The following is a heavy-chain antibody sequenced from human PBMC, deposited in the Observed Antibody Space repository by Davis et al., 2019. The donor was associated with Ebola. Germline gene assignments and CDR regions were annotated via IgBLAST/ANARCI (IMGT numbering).Heavy chain of an antibody. J-gene: IGHJ4*02. CDR1: GFTFGNYL. CDR3: ARGDYRGFQLDY. Sequence: PGGSLRLSCVTSGFTFGNYLMHWVRQVPGKGLVWVSRMSSDGTRTDYADSVKGRFTISRDNAKNALYLQMNSLGAEDTGVYYCARGDYRGFQLDYWGQGTLVTVSS. D-gene: IGHD4-11*01. V-gene: IGHV3-74*01. CDR2: MSSDGTRT.